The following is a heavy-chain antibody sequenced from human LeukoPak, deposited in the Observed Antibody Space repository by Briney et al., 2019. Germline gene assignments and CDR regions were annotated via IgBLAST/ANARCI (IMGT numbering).Heavy chain of an antibody. CDR1: GYTFTGNY. Sequence: GASVKVSCKASGYTFTGNYMHWVRQAPGQGLEWMGWIFPNSGGTEYALKFQGRVTMARDTSISTAYMELSSPRSDDTAVYYCVAVTYTNYDDFDYWGQGTLVTVSS. D-gene: IGHD4-11*01. V-gene: IGHV1-2*02. CDR2: IFPNSGGT. J-gene: IGHJ4*02. CDR3: VAVTYTNYDDFDY.